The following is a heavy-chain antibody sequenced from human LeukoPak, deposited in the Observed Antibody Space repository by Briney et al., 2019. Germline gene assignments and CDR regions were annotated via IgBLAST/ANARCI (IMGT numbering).Heavy chain of an antibody. CDR2: ISYDGSNK. V-gene: IGHV3-30-3*01. CDR3: ARDYGSGSS. J-gene: IGHJ5*02. D-gene: IGHD3-10*01. CDR1: GFTFSSYA. Sequence: PGGSLRLSCAASGFTFSSYAMHWVRQAPGKGLEWVAVISYDGSNKYYADSVKGRFTISRDNSKNTLYLQMNSLRAEDTAVYYCARDYGSGSSWGQGTLVTVSS.